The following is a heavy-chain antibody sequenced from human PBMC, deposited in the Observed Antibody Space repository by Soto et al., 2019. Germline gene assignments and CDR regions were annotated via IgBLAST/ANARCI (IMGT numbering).Heavy chain of an antibody. V-gene: IGHV4-59*01. Sequence: SETLSLTCTVSGGSISSYYWSWIRQPPGKGLEWIGYIYYSGSTNYNPSLKSRVTISVDTSKNQFSLKLSSVTAADTAVYYCARVGEHYYDSSGTPFDYWGQGTLVTVSS. CDR3: ARVGEHYYDSSGTPFDY. CDR2: IYYSGST. D-gene: IGHD3-22*01. J-gene: IGHJ4*02. CDR1: GGSISSYY.